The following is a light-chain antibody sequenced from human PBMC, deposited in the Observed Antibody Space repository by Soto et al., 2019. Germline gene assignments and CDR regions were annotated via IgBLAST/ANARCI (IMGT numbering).Light chain of an antibody. V-gene: IGLV1-47*01. J-gene: IGLJ2*01. CDR1: SSNIGSNY. Sequence: QFVLTQPPSASGTPGQRVTISCSGSSSNIGSNYVYLYQQLPGTAPKLLIYRNNQRPSGVPDRFSGSKSGPSASLAISGLRSEDEAVYYCAAWDDSLSGPHVVFGGGTKVTVL. CDR2: RNN. CDR3: AAWDDSLSGPHVV.